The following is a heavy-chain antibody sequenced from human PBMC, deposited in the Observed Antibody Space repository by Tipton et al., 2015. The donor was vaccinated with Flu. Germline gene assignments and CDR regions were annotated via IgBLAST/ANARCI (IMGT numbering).Heavy chain of an antibody. CDR3: VKAKNYDIVAAYYGMDV. CDR1: RFTFSSYA. Sequence: SLRLSCAASRFTFSSYAVTWVRQAPGKGLEWVSGISGGGGDTYYADSVKGRFTISRDNSKNMLYVQMNSLRAEDTAVYYCVKAKNYDIVAAYYGMDVWGRGTTVTVSS. CDR2: ISGGGGDT. D-gene: IGHD3-9*01. V-gene: IGHV3-23*01. J-gene: IGHJ6*02.